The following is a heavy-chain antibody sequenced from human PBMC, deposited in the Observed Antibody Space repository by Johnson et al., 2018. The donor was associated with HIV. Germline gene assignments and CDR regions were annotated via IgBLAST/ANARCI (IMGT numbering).Heavy chain of an antibody. V-gene: IGHV3-30*04. CDR1: GFTFSSYA. CDR2: ISYDGSNK. D-gene: IGHD3-22*01. Sequence: QVQLVESGGGLVKPGGSLRLSCAASGFTFSSYAMHWVRQAPGKGLEWVAVISYDGSNKYYADSVKSRFTISRDNSKNTLYLQMNSLRAEDTAVYYCARDGPYYDSSGYYYGTVFYAFDIWGQGTMVTVSS. J-gene: IGHJ3*02. CDR3: ARDGPYYDSSGYYYGTVFYAFDI.